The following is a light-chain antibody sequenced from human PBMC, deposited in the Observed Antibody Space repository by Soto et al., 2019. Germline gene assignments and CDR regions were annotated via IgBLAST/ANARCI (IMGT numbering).Light chain of an antibody. J-gene: IGKJ1*01. V-gene: IGKV1-17*01. CDR2: NAF. CDR1: QGIRNH. Sequence: DIQMTQSPSSLSASVGDRVTITCRAIQGIRNHLLGWYQQKPGKAPKGLIYNAFSLQSGVPSRFSGSGSGTEFTLTISSLQPEDFATYYCLQHDTYPLTFGQGTKVDIK. CDR3: LQHDTYPLT.